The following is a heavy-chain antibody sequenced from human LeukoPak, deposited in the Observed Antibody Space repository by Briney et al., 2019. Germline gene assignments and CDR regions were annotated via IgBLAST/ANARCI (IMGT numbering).Heavy chain of an antibody. D-gene: IGHD2-15*01. CDR1: GYSFTSYW. J-gene: IGHJ4*02. V-gene: IGHV5-51*01. CDR2: IYPADSDT. Sequence: GESLRISCKASGYSFTSYWIAWVRQMPGKGLEWMGIIYPADSDTRYSPSFQGQVTISVDRSISTAYLQWSSLKASDTAIYYCARHGNGYCSGGSCYSDYWGQGTLVTVSS. CDR3: ARHGNGYCSGGSCYSDY.